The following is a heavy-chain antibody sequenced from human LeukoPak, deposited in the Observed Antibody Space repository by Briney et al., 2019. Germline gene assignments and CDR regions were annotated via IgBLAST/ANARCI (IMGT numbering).Heavy chain of an antibody. CDR1: GFTFSTYA. Sequence: GGSLRLSCAASGFTFSTYAITWVRQGPGKGLEWVSAIRPDGDRTYYANSVRGRFTISRDNSKDTVYLQINGLRVEDTAVYYCAREQSGTRGWYTVDYWAQGTLVTVPS. CDR3: AREQSGTRGWYTVDY. V-gene: IGHV3-23*01. D-gene: IGHD6-19*01. CDR2: IRPDGDRT. J-gene: IGHJ4*02.